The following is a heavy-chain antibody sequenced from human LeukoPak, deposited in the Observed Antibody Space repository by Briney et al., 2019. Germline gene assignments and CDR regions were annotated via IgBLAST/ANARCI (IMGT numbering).Heavy chain of an antibody. Sequence: GASVKVSCEASGYTFTAYYVHWVRQAPGQGLEWMGWINPNTGGTNYAQKSQGRVTMTKDTSINAAYMELNKLTSDDTAVYYCGRGNKSFDPWGQGTLVTVSS. CDR3: GRGNKSFDP. V-gene: IGHV1-2*02. CDR1: GYTFTAYY. CDR2: INPNTGGT. J-gene: IGHJ5*02.